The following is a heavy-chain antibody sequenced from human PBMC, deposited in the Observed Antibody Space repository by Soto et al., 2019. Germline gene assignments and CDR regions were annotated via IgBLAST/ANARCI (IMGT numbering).Heavy chain of an antibody. D-gene: IGHD5-18*01. CDR2: INHSGST. J-gene: IGHJ4*02. V-gene: IGHV4-34*01. Sequence: KASETLSLTCAVYGGSFSGYYWSWIRQPPGKGLEWIGEINHSGSTNYNPSLKSRVTISVDTSKNQFSLKLSSVTAADTAVYYCARDTYGYDYWGQGTLVTVS. CDR1: GGSFSGYY. CDR3: ARDTYGYDY.